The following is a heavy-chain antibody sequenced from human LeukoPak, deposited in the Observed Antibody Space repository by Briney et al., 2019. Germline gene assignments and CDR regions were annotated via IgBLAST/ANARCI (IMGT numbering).Heavy chain of an antibody. V-gene: IGHV4-34*01. CDR3: ARATTRGVIVRFDY. CDR1: GGSISGYY. J-gene: IGHJ4*02. D-gene: IGHD3-16*02. CDR2: INHSGST. Sequence: PSETLSLTCTVSGGSISGYYWSWIRQPPGKGLEWIGEINHSGSTNYNPSLKSRVTISVDTSKNQFSLKLSSVTAADTAVYYCARATTRGVIVRFDYWGQGTLVTVSS.